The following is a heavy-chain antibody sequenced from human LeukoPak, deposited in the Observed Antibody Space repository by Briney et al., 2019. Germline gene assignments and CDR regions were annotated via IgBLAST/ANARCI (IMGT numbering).Heavy chain of an antibody. CDR1: GFTFSSYA. CDR2: ISYDGSNK. Sequence: PGGSLRLSCAASGFTFSSYAMHWVRQAPGKGLEWVAVISYDGSNKYYADSVKGRFTISRDNSKNTLYLQMNSLRAEDTAVYYCARVSLSSGCLSNWGHGTLVTVSS. D-gene: IGHD6-19*01. CDR3: ARVSLSSGCLSN. J-gene: IGHJ4*01. V-gene: IGHV3-30-3*01.